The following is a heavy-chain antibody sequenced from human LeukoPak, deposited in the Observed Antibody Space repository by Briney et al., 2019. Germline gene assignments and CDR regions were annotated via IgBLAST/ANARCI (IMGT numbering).Heavy chain of an antibody. CDR3: AGFLNWFDP. Sequence: SETLSLTCTVSGGSISSYYWSWIRQPPGKGLEWIGYIYTSGSTNYNPSLKSRVTISVDTSKNQFSLKLSSVTAADTAVYYCAGFLNWFDPRGQGTLVTVSS. D-gene: IGHD3-3*01. CDR2: IYTSGST. J-gene: IGHJ5*02. CDR1: GGSISSYY. V-gene: IGHV4-4*09.